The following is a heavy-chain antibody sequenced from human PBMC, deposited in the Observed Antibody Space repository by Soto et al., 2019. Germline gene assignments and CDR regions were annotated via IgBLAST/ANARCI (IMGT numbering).Heavy chain of an antibody. Sequence: EVQLVESGGGVVRPGGSLRLYCAASGFTFDDYGMSWVRQAPGKGLEWVSGINWNGGSTGYADSVKGRFTISRDNAKKSLYLQMNSLRAEETALYYCAREVGHYRGNLFDPWGQGTLVTVSS. V-gene: IGHV3-20*04. D-gene: IGHD4-17*01. CDR3: AREVGHYRGNLFDP. CDR2: INWNGGST. CDR1: GFTFDDYG. J-gene: IGHJ5*02.